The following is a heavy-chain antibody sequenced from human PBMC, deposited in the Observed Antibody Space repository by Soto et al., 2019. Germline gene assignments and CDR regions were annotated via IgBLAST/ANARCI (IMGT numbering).Heavy chain of an antibody. J-gene: IGHJ6*02. Sequence: NPSETLSLTCTVSGGSISSSSYYWGWIRQPPGKGLEWIGSIYYSGSTYYNPSLKSRVTISVDTSKNQFSLKLSSVTAADTAVYYCAGITIFGVVTYGMDVWGQGTTVTVSS. CDR3: AGITIFGVVTYGMDV. V-gene: IGHV4-39*01. D-gene: IGHD3-3*01. CDR2: IYYSGST. CDR1: GGSISSSSYY.